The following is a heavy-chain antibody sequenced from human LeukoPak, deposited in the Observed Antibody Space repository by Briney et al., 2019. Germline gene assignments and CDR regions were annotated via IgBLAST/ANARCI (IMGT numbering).Heavy chain of an antibody. J-gene: IGHJ5*02. CDR2: INPNSGGT. V-gene: IGHV1-2*02. CDR3: TRAWYSSSSFDWFDP. D-gene: IGHD6-6*01. CDR1: GYTFTGYY. Sequence: ASVQDSCKASGYTFTGYYMHWVRLAPGQGLEWMGWINPNSGGTNYAQNFQGRVTMTRDTSISTAYMELSRLRSDDTAVYYCTRAWYSSSSFDWFDPWGQGTLVTVSS.